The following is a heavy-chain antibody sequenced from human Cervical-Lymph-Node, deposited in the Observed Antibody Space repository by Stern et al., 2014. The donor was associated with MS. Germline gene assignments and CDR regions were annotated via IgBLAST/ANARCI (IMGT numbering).Heavy chain of an antibody. D-gene: IGHD3-10*01. Sequence: QVQLQESGPGLVKPSETLSLTCSVSGGSINSYYWTWIRQPQGQGLEWIGYIYYSGTTNSRPSLKSRLTISVDTSKKYFSLRLTSVTAADTAVYYCARMDYYGSGYFDYWGQGTLVTVSS. CDR3: ARMDYYGSGYFDY. V-gene: IGHV4-59*01. CDR1: GGSINSYY. J-gene: IGHJ4*02. CDR2: IYYSGTT.